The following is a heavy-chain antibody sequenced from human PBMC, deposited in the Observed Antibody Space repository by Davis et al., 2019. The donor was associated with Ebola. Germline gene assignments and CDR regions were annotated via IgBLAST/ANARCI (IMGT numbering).Heavy chain of an antibody. Sequence: GESLKISCAASGFTFSSSWMSWVRQAPGKGLEWVANIKQDGSEKYYVDSVKGRFTVSRDNAKNSLYLQMNSLRSEDTAVYYCATGVLELHPIDYWGQGTLVTVSS. D-gene: IGHD1-7*01. J-gene: IGHJ4*02. CDR1: GFTFSSSW. CDR3: ATGVLELHPIDY. CDR2: IKQDGSEK. V-gene: IGHV3-7*03.